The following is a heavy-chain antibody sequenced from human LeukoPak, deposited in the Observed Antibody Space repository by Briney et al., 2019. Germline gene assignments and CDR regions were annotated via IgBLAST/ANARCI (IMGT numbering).Heavy chain of an antibody. J-gene: IGHJ4*02. CDR3: VRSTSPPQFDY. D-gene: IGHD2-2*01. V-gene: IGHV3-21*01. CDR1: GFTFSNCG. CDR2: MNSGSHYK. Sequence: GGSLRLSCAASGFTFSNCGMNWVRQAPGKGLEWVSSMNSGSHYKEYAHSVKGRFIISRDNAKNSLYLQMNSLRAEDTAVYYCVRSTSPPQFDYWGQGILVSVSS.